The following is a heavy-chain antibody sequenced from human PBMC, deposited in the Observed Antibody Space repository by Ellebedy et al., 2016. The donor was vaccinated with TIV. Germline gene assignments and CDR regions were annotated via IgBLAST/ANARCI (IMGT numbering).Heavy chain of an antibody. D-gene: IGHD2-2*01. CDR3: ARRDCSSTSCVNAAYYYGMDV. CDR1: GFTFSSYA. V-gene: IGHV3-30-3*01. J-gene: IGHJ6*02. Sequence: GGSLRLXCAASGFTFSSYAMHWVRQAPGKGLEWVAVISYDGSNKYYADSVKGRFTISRDNSKNTLYLQMNSLRAEDTAVYYCARRDCSSTSCVNAAYYYGMDVWGQGTTVTVSS. CDR2: ISYDGSNK.